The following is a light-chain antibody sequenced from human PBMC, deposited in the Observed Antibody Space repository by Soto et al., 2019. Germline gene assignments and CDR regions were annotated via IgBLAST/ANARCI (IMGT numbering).Light chain of an antibody. CDR1: QSVSSY. J-gene: IGKJ5*01. CDR3: QQRSNWPVT. Sequence: IVLTQSPATLSLSPGEGATLSCRASQSVSSYLAWYQQKPGQAPRLLIYDASNRATGIPARFSGSGSGTDFTLTISSLEPEDFAVYYCQQRSNWPVTFGQGTRLRL. CDR2: DAS. V-gene: IGKV3-11*01.